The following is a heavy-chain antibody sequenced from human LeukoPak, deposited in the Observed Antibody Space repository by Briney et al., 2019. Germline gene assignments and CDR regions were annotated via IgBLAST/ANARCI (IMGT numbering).Heavy chain of an antibody. CDR1: GGTFSSYA. D-gene: IGHD3-16*01. V-gene: IGHV1-69*13. CDR2: IIPIFGTA. CDR3: ARELGEHAFGY. Sequence: SVKVSCKASGGTFSSYAISWVRQAPGQGLEWMGGIIPIFGTANYAQKFQGRVTITADESTSTAYMELSSLRSDDTAVYYCARELGEHAFGYWGQGTLVIVYS. J-gene: IGHJ4*02.